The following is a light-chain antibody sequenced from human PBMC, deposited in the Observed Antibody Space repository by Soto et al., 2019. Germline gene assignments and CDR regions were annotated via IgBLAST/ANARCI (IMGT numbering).Light chain of an antibody. CDR2: GAS. V-gene: IGKV3-15*01. Sequence: EIVLTQSPATLSLSPGEIATLSFSASQSVSSYLAWYQQKPGQAPRLLIYGASTRATGIPARFSGSGSGTEFTLTISSLQSEDFAVYYCQQYNKWPWTFGQGTKVDIK. J-gene: IGKJ1*01. CDR3: QQYNKWPWT. CDR1: QSVSSY.